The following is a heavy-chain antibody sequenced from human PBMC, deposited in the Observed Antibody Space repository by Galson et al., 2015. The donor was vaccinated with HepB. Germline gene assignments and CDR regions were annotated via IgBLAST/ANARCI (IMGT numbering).Heavy chain of an antibody. V-gene: IGHV1-18*04. CDR2: IRAYNGNT. CDR3: ARDAFLDTAMVMLLPNWFDP. CDR1: GYTFNSYG. Sequence: SVKVSCKASGYTFNSYGISCLRQAAAQGVECMGWIRAYNGNTSYARKLQGRVTMTTDTSTSTAYMELRSLRSDDKAVYYCARDAFLDTAMVMLLPNWFDPWGQGTLVTVSS. D-gene: IGHD5-18*01. J-gene: IGHJ5*02.